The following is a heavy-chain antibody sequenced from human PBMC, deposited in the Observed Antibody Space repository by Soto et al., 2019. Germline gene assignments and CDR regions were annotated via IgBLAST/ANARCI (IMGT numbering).Heavy chain of an antibody. D-gene: IGHD4-17*01. V-gene: IGHV4-30-4*01. J-gene: IGHJ4*02. Sequence: TSETLSLTCTVSGGSLSSGTYYWSWIRQPPGKGLEWIGYIYHSGSSQSNPSLKSRVTISIDTSKNQFSLELRSVTAADTAVYYCARDLLDTTVDYYFDSWGPGRLVTV. CDR2: IYHSGSS. CDR1: GGSLSSGTYY. CDR3: ARDLLDTTVDYYFDS.